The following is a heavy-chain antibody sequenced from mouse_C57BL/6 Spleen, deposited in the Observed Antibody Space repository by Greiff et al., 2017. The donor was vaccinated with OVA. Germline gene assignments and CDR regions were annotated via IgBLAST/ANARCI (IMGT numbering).Heavy chain of an antibody. CDR2: ISSGSSTI. CDR3: AREGITTVVATDYAMDY. J-gene: IGHJ4*01. D-gene: IGHD1-1*01. Sequence: EVKLQESGGGLVKPGGSLKLSCAASGFTFSDYGMHWVRQAPEKGLEWVAYISSGSSTIYYADTVKGRFTISSDNAKSTLFLQMTRLRSEDTAMYYCAREGITTVVATDYAMDYWGQGTSVTVSS. CDR1: GFTFSDYG. V-gene: IGHV5-17*01.